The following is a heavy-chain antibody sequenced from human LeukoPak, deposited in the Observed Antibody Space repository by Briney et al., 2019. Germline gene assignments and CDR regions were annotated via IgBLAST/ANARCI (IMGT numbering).Heavy chain of an antibody. CDR1: GYTITGYY. V-gene: IGHV1-2*02. J-gene: IGHJ4*02. D-gene: IGHD1-1*01. CDR3: GRDRHWNQGNFDY. Sequence: ASVKVTCKAFGYTITGYYIHWVRQAPGQGLEWMGWINPNNGGTNSAQKFQGRVTMTRDTSIGTAYMELNRLTYDDTAVYYCGRDRHWNQGNFDYWGQGTLVTVSS. CDR2: INPNNGGT.